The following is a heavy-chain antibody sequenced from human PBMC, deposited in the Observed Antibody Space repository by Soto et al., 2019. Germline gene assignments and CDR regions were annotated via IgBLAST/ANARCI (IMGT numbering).Heavy chain of an antibody. CDR3: AKNPGYYYDSTGYHFDY. CDR2: ISGSGGST. J-gene: IGHJ4*02. Sequence: PWCSLRLCCASSGFTYINYPVTLVRQAPEKGLEWVSTISGSGGSTYYADSVKGRFTISRDNSKNTLYLQMNSLRAEDTAVYYCAKNPGYYYDSTGYHFDYWGQGTLVTVSS. D-gene: IGHD3-22*01. CDR1: GFTYINYP. V-gene: IGHV3-23*01.